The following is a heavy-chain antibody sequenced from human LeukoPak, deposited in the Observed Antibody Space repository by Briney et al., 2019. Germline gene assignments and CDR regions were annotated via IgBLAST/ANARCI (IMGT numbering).Heavy chain of an antibody. J-gene: IGHJ4*02. Sequence: PSETLSLTCTVSGGSISSSSHYWGWIRQPPGKGLEWIGSIHYSGSTYYNPSLKSRVTISVDTSKNQFSLKLSSVTAADTAVCYCATQQMVAVAFDYWGQGTLVTVSS. V-gene: IGHV4-39*01. CDR2: IHYSGST. CDR1: GGSISSSSHY. D-gene: IGHD2-8*01. CDR3: ATQQMVAVAFDY.